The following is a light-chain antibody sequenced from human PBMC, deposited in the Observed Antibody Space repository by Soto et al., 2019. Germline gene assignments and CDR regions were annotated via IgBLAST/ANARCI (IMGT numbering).Light chain of an antibody. Sequence: QSALTQPASVSGSPGQSITISCTGTSSDVGGYNYVSWYQQHPGKAPKRMIYEVSNRPSGVSNRFSGSKSGNTASLTISGLQAEDEADYYCSSYTSSSTPNWVFGGGTQLTVL. CDR1: SSDVGGYNY. CDR2: EVS. CDR3: SSYTSSSTPNWV. V-gene: IGLV2-14*01. J-gene: IGLJ3*02.